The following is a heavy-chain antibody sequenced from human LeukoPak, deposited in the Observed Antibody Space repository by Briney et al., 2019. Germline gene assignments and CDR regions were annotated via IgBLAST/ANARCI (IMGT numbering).Heavy chain of an antibody. V-gene: IGHV1-69*13. CDR3: ARGIARGDFWSGYGRWPLHDYYYGMDV. Sequence: AASVTVSCTASGGTFSSYAISWVRQAPGQGLEWMGGIIPIFGTANYAQKFQGRVTITADESTSTAYMELSSLRSEDTAVYYCARGIARGDFWSGYGRWPLHDYYYGMDVWGQGTTVTVSS. J-gene: IGHJ6*02. CDR2: IIPIFGTA. CDR1: GGTFSSYA. D-gene: IGHD3-3*01.